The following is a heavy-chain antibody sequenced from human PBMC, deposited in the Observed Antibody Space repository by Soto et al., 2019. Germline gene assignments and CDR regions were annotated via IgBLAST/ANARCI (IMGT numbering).Heavy chain of an antibody. D-gene: IGHD2-15*01. V-gene: IGHV1-69*01. CDR3: VARRYCSGGSCPDYFDY. CDR1: GTTFSSYA. CDR2: IIPIFGTT. J-gene: IGHJ4*02. Sequence: QVQVVQSGAEVKKPGSSVKVSCKASGTTFSSYAISWVRQAPGQGLEWMGGIIPIFGTTNYPQKFQGRLTITADEPTNTAYMELSSLTSEDTAVYYCVARRYCSGGSCPDYFDYWGQGTLVTVSS.